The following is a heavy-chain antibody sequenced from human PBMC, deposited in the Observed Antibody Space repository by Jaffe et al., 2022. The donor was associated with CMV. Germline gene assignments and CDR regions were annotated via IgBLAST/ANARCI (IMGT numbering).Heavy chain of an antibody. Sequence: EVQLVQSGAEVKKPGESLKISCKGSGYSFTNYWIGWVRQMPGKGLEWMGVIYPDDSDTRYSPSFQGQVTISADKSISTAYLQWSSLQASDTAMYYCVRHDGVRHVWSRGGRQPTYYYMDVWGKGTTVTVSS. J-gene: IGHJ6*03. CDR3: VRHDGVRHVWSRGGRQPTYYYMDV. CDR1: GYSFTNYW. CDR2: IYPDDSDT. D-gene: IGHD3-16*01. V-gene: IGHV5-51*01.